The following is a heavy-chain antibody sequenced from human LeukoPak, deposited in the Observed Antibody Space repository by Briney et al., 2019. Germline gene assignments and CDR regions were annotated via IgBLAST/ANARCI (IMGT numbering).Heavy chain of an antibody. J-gene: IGHJ4*02. D-gene: IGHD5-24*01. V-gene: IGHV4-34*01. CDR3: ARGKMGSTVVGY. CDR2: INHSGST. CDR1: GGSFSGYY. Sequence: PSETLSLTCAVYGGSFSGYYWSWIRQPPGKGLEWIGEINHSGSTNYNPSLKSRVTISVDTSKNQFSLKLSSVTAADTAVYYCARGKMGSTVVGYWGQGTLVTVSS.